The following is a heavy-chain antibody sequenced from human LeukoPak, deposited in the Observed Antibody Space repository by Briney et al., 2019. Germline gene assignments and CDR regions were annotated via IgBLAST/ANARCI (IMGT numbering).Heavy chain of an antibody. J-gene: IGHJ4*02. Sequence: GGSLRLSCAASGFTFDDYAMHWVRQAPGKGLEWVSGISWNSGSIGYADSVKGRFTISRDNAKNSLYLQMNGLRAEDTALYYCAKDIQYRNRDLLIYYFDYWGQGTLVTVSS. V-gene: IGHV3-9*01. CDR3: AKDIQYRNRDLLIYYFDY. D-gene: IGHD1-14*01. CDR1: GFTFDDYA. CDR2: ISWNSGSI.